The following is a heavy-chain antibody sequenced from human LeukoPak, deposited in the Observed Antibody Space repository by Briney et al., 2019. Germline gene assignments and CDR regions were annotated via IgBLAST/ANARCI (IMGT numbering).Heavy chain of an antibody. CDR1: GFTFSSYS. J-gene: IGHJ6*02. CDR2: ISSSSSYI. V-gene: IGHV3-21*01. CDR3: ARIRYDSSGYFYGMDV. D-gene: IGHD3-22*01. Sequence: GGSLRLSCAASGFTFSSYSMNWVRQAPGKGLEWVSSISSSSSYIYYADSVKGRFTISRDNSKNTLYLQMNSLRAEDTAVYYCARIRYDSSGYFYGMDVWGQGTTVTVSS.